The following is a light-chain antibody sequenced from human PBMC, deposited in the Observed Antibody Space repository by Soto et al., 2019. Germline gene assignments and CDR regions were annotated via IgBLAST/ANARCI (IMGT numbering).Light chain of an antibody. CDR1: QGINND. V-gene: IGKV1-6*01. CDR2: AAS. Sequence: AIQMTQSPSSLSAFVGDRVTITCRASQGINNDLGWYQQKPGQAPKLLIYAASSLHSGVPSRLSGSGSGTYFTLTISSLQPEDFATYYCLHDFNYPRTFGQGTKVQMK. CDR3: LHDFNYPRT. J-gene: IGKJ1*01.